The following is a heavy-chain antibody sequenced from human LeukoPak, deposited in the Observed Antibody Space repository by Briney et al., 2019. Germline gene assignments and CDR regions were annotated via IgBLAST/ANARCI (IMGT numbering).Heavy chain of an antibody. Sequence: GGSLRLSCAASGFPFSSYAMSWVRQAPGKGLEWVSAISGSGDRTDYADSVKGRFTISRDNSKSTLYLQMSSLRAEDTAIYYCAKVGLGGAYYDYWGQGTLVTVSS. CDR2: ISGSGDRT. CDR1: GFPFSSYA. V-gene: IGHV3-23*01. J-gene: IGHJ4*02. CDR3: AKVGLGGAYYDY. D-gene: IGHD1-26*01.